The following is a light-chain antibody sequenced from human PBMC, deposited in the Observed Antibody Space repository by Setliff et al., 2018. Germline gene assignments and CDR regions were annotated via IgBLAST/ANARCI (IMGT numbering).Light chain of an antibody. Sequence: EIVLTQSPGTLSVSPGDRVTLSCRASQSVSSSFLAWYQQIPGLAPRLLIFDASIRATGIPDGFSGTGSGTDFTLTISRLEPEDFAVYYCQQYGSSPTFGQGTKV. CDR1: QSVSSSF. CDR3: QQYGSSPT. V-gene: IGKV3D-20*01. CDR2: DAS. J-gene: IGKJ1*01.